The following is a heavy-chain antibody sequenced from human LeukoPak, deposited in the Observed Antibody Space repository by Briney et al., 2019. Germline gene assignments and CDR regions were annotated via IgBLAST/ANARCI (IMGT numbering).Heavy chain of an antibody. CDR2: ISAYNGNT. Sequence: ASVKVSFKASGYTFTSYGISWVRQSPGQGLEWMVWISAYNGNTNYAQKLQGRVSMTTDSYTSTAYMELRSLRSDDTAVYYCARGEVGATIWGDYWGQGTLVTVSS. CDR1: GYTFTSYG. J-gene: IGHJ4*02. CDR3: ARGEVGATIWGDY. V-gene: IGHV1-18*01. D-gene: IGHD1-26*01.